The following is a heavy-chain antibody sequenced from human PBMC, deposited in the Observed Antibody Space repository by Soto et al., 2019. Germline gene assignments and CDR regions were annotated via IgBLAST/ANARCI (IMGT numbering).Heavy chain of an antibody. V-gene: IGHV1-8*01. CDR1: GYTFTSYD. CDR3: ARGRDCSSTSCYMYYYYYMDV. CDR2: MNPNSGNT. Sequence: ASVKVSCKASGYTFTSYDINWVRQATGQGLEWMGWMNPNSGNTGYAQKFQGRVTMTRNTSISTAYMELSSLRSEDTAVYYCARGRDCSSTSCYMYYYYYMDVWGKGTTVTVSS. J-gene: IGHJ6*03. D-gene: IGHD2-2*02.